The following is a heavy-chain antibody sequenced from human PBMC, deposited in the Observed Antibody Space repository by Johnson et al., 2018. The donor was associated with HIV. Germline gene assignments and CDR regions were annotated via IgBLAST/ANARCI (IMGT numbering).Heavy chain of an antibody. CDR3: ARDREGQQWRSAFDI. D-gene: IGHD6-19*01. V-gene: IGHV3-30*14. CDR1: GFTFSSYA. J-gene: IGHJ3*02. CDR2: ISYDGNNT. Sequence: VRLVESGGGVVQPGRSLRLSCAASGFTFSSYAMHWVRQAPGKGLEWVAVISYDGNNTYNADSVKGRFTISRDNPRNTLYLQMNSLRAEDTAVYYCARDREGQQWRSAFDIWGQGTMVTVSS.